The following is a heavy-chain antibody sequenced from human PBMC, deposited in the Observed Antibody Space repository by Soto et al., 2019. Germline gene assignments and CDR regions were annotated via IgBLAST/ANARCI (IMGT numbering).Heavy chain of an antibody. CDR3: SSDVSPGLSSWYFDAFDI. V-gene: IGHV3-7*05. D-gene: IGHD6-13*01. J-gene: IGHJ3*02. Sequence: EEQLVASGGGLVQPGGSLRLSCEASGFTFGYYWMTWVRQAPGKGLECVANINGDESRKSYLDSVRGRCTFSRDNARHSLYLRMDGMRADDTAMYYCSSDVSPGLSSWYFDAFDIWGHGTMVTVSS. CDR1: GFTFGYYW. CDR2: INGDESRK.